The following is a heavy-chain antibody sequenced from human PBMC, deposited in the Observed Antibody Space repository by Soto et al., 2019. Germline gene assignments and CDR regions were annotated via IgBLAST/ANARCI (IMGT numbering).Heavy chain of an antibody. CDR3: AGGGVRGVITRTRDYYGMDV. CDR1: GDSFISYW. Sequence: PGESLKISSKGSGDSFISYWIGWVRQIPGKGLEWMGIIYPGDSDTRYSPSFQGQVTISADKSISTAYLQWSSLKASDTAMYYCAGGGVRGVITRTRDYYGMDVWGQGTTVTVSS. D-gene: IGHD3-10*01. J-gene: IGHJ6*02. V-gene: IGHV5-51*01. CDR2: IYPGDSDT.